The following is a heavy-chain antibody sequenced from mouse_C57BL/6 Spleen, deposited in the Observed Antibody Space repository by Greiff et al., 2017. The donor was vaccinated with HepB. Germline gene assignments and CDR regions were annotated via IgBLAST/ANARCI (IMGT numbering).Heavy chain of an antibody. D-gene: IGHD3-2*02. V-gene: IGHV5-9-1*02. Sequence: EVKVVESGEGLVKPGGSLKLSCAASGFTFSSYAMSWVRQTPEKRLEWVAYISSGGDYIYYADTVKGRFTISRDNARNTLYLQMSSLKSEDTAMYYCTREANLDYFDYWGQGTTLTVSS. J-gene: IGHJ2*01. CDR3: TREANLDYFDY. CDR2: ISSGGDYI. CDR1: GFTFSSYA.